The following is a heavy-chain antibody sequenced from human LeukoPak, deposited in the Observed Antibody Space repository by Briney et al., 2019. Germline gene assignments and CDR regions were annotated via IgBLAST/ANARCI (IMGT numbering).Heavy chain of an antibody. J-gene: IGHJ6*03. CDR1: GFTFSDYY. CDR3: ARGIAAPDRGYYYMDV. CDR2: ISSSGSTI. Sequence: PGGSLRLSCAASGFTFSDYYMSWIRQAPGKGLEWVSYISSSGSTIYCADSVKGRFTISRDNAKNSLYLQMNSLRAEDTAVYYCARGIAAPDRGYYYMDVWGKGTTVTISS. D-gene: IGHD6-13*01. V-gene: IGHV3-11*04.